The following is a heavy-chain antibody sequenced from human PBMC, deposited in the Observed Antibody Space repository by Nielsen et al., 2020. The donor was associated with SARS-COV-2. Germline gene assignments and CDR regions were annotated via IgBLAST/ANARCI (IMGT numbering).Heavy chain of an antibody. CDR3: ARDLGSGKYYFDY. Sequence: GESLKISCAASGFTFSSSWMHWVRQAPGEGLVWVSRINTDGISTSYADSVKGRFTISRDKNTLYLQMNSLRAEDTAVYYCARDLGSGKYYFDYWGQGTLITVSS. V-gene: IGHV3-74*01. CDR1: GFTFSSSW. J-gene: IGHJ4*02. CDR2: INTDGIST. D-gene: IGHD6-19*01.